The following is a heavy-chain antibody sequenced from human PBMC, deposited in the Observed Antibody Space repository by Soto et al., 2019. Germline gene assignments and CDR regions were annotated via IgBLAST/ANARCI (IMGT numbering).Heavy chain of an antibody. D-gene: IGHD2-2*01. Sequence: PGGSLRLSCAASGFPFSSYWMHWVRQAPGKGLVWVSRINGDGSSISYADSVKGRFTISRDNAKNTLYLQMKSLRAEDAAVYYCTRRGCSTTGCYFNWGRGTLVTVSS. CDR1: GFPFSSYW. CDR2: INGDGSSI. J-gene: IGHJ4*02. CDR3: TRRGCSTTGCYFN. V-gene: IGHV3-74*01.